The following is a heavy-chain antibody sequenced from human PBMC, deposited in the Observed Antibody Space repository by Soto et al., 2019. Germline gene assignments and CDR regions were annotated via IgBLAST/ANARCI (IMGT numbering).Heavy chain of an antibody. CDR3: VRGVDSSFDY. D-gene: IGHD6-13*01. CDR2: TYYRSKWKN. CDR1: GDSVAINSST. Sequence: PSQTLSLTCVISGDSVAINSSTWNLVRQSPSRGLEWLGRTYYRSKWKNDYALSVNSRITINPDTSKNQLSLQLSSVTPDDTAIYYCVRGVDSSFDYWGQRTLVTVSS. V-gene: IGHV6-1*01. J-gene: IGHJ4*02.